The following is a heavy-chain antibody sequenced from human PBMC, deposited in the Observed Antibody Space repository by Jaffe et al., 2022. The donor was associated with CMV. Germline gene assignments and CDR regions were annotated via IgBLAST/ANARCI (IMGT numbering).Heavy chain of an antibody. V-gene: IGHV3-21*01. CDR1: GFTFSSYS. CDR2: ISSSSSYI. Sequence: EVQLVESGGGLVKPGGSLRLSCAASGFTFSSYSMNWVRQAPGKGLEWVSSISSSSSYIYYADSVKGRFTISRDNAKNSLYLQMNSLRAEDTAVYYCARETDGYSYGNDAFDIWGQGTMVTVSS. J-gene: IGHJ3*02. CDR3: ARETDGYSYGNDAFDI. D-gene: IGHD5-18*01.